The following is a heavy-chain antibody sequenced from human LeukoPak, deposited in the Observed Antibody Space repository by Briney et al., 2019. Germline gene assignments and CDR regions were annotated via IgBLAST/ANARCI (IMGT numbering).Heavy chain of an antibody. V-gene: IGHV3-30*02. CDR3: ATRGNRWYPFDY. D-gene: IGHD6-13*01. J-gene: IGHJ4*02. CDR1: GFTFSSYG. CDR2: IRYDGSNK. Sequence: GGSRRLSCAASGFTFSSYGMHWVRQAPGKGLEWVAFIRYDGSNKYYADSVKGRFTISRDNSKNTLYLQVNSLRAEDTAVYYFATRGNRWYPFDYWGQGTLVTVSS.